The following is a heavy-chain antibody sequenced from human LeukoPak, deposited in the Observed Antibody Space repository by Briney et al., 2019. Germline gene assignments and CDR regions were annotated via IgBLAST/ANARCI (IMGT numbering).Heavy chain of an antibody. J-gene: IGHJ5*02. D-gene: IGHD2-2*01. CDR3: ARDHGDSRYCSSTSCPEGGWFDP. Sequence: ASVKVSCKASGYTFTSYYMHWVRQAPGQGLEWMGWINPNSGGTNYAQKFQGRVTMTRDTSISTAYMELSRLRSDDTAVYYCARDHGDSRYCSSTSCPEGGWFDPWGQGTLVTVSS. V-gene: IGHV1-2*02. CDR1: GYTFTSYY. CDR2: INPNSGGT.